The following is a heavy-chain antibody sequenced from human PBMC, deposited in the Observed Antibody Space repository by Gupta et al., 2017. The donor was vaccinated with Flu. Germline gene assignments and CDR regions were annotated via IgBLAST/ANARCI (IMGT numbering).Heavy chain of an antibody. CDR2: MDNRGST. J-gene: IGHJ4*02. CDR3: ASDEGYCRSTSGYMGEGFDY. V-gene: IGHV4-4*07. D-gene: IGHD2-2*01. Sequence: QVQLQESGPGLVKPSETLSLSCTVSGGSISSYSWRWIRQPAGKGLEWIGRMDNRGSTNYKHSTKRRGTMSGDTSKNQFTLKRSSVTAEDNEGSYWASDEGYCRSTSGYMGEGFDYWGQGTLVTVSS. CDR1: GGSISSYS.